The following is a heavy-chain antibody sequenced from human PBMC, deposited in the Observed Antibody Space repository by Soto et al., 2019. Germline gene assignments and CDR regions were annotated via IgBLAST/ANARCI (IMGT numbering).Heavy chain of an antibody. J-gene: IGHJ6*03. CDR1: GFTFSDYY. Sequence: QVQLVESGGGLVKPGGSLRLSCAASGFTFSDYYMSWIRQAPGKGLEWVSYISSSGSTIYYADSVKGRFTISRDNAKNSLYLQMNSLRAEDTAVYYCARTELRFLEWLLRDYYYYYMDVWGKGTTVTVSS. CDR3: ARTELRFLEWLLRDYYYYYMDV. CDR2: ISSSGSTI. V-gene: IGHV3-11*01. D-gene: IGHD3-3*01.